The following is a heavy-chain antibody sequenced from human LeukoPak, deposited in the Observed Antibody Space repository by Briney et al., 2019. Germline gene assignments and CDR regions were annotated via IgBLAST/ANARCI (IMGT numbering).Heavy chain of an antibody. Sequence: GRSLRLSCAASGFTFSSYGMHWVRQAPGKGLEWVAVISYDGSNKYYADSVKGRFTISRDNSKNTLYLQMNSLRAEDTAVYYCAKELQAWSGYCTSYYYGMDVWGQGTTVTVSS. V-gene: IGHV3-30*18. D-gene: IGHD3-3*01. CDR2: ISYDGSNK. J-gene: IGHJ6*02. CDR1: GFTFSSYG. CDR3: AKELQAWSGYCTSYYYGMDV.